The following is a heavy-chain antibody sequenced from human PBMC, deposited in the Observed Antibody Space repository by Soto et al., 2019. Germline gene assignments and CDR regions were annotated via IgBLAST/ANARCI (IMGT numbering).Heavy chain of an antibody. Sequence: AASVKVSCKASGYTFTSYGISWVRQAPGQGLEWMGWISACNGNTNYAQKLQGRVTMTTDTSTSTAYMELRSLRSDDTAVYYCARIWFGELYYYYGMDVWGQGTTVTVSS. D-gene: IGHD3-10*01. J-gene: IGHJ6*02. CDR2: ISACNGNT. CDR3: ARIWFGELYYYYGMDV. CDR1: GYTFTSYG. V-gene: IGHV1-18*01.